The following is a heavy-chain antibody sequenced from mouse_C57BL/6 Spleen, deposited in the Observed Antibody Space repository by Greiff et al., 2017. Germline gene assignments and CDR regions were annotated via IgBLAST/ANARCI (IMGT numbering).Heavy chain of an antibody. V-gene: IGHV1-15*01. J-gene: IGHJ1*03. Sequence: VQLQQSGAELVRPGASVTLSCKASGYTFTDYEMHWVKQTPVHGLEWIGAIDPETGGTAYNQKFKGKAILTADKSSSTAYMELRSLTSEDSAVYYCTRGIYYYGRDWYFDVWGTGTTVTVSS. CDR3: TRGIYYYGRDWYFDV. CDR2: IDPETGGT. D-gene: IGHD1-1*01. CDR1: GYTFTDYE.